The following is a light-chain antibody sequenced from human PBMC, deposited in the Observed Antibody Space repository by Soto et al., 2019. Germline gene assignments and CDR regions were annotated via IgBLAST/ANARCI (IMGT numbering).Light chain of an antibody. Sequence: EIVLTQSPGTLSLSPGERATVSCTTSQAISSGYLAWYQHKPGQAPRLLIYAASSRATGIPDRFSGDGSGTDFTLTISRLEPEDFAVYYCQQYGGSPPRYTFGQGTKLEIK. V-gene: IGKV3-20*01. CDR1: QAISSGY. J-gene: IGKJ2*01. CDR2: AAS. CDR3: QQYGGSPPRYT.